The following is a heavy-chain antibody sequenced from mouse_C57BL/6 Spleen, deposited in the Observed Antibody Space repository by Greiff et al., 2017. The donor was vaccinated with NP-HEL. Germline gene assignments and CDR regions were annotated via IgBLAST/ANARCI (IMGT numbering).Heavy chain of an antibody. Sequence: EVMLVESEGGLVQPGSSMKLSCTASGFTFSDYYMAWVRQVPEKGLEWVANINYDGSSTYYLDSLQSRFIISRDTAKNILYLQMSSLKSEDSATYFCARGWDWYFDVLGTGTTVTVSS. D-gene: IGHD2-3*01. J-gene: IGHJ1*03. V-gene: IGHV5-16*01. CDR1: GFTFSDYY. CDR3: ARGWDWYFDV. CDR2: INYDGSST.